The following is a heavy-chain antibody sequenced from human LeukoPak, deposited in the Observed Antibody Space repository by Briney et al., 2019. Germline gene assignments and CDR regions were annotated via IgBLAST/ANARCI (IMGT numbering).Heavy chain of an antibody. V-gene: IGHV4-34*01. CDR1: GGSFSGYY. D-gene: IGHD2-21*02. CDR3: ARSCGGDCYLGRLFYYYGMDV. J-gene: IGHJ6*02. CDR2: INHSGST. Sequence: SETLSLTCAVYGGSFSGYYWSWIRQPPGKGLEWIGEINHSGSTKYNPSLMSRVTISVDTSTNQFSLTLRSVTAAATAVYYCARSCGGDCYLGRLFYYYGMDVWGQGTTVTVSS.